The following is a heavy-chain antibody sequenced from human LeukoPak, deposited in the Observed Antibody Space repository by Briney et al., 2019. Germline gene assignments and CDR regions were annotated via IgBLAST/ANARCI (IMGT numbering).Heavy chain of an antibody. V-gene: IGHV3-30-3*01. CDR2: ASYDGGNK. J-gene: IGHJ4*02. CDR3: ARVAAPRSNDY. Sequence: GGSLRLSCAASGFALSMYTLHWVRQAPGKGLECVAVASYDGGNKYYADSVKGRFTISRDNSKNTLYLQMNSLKTEDTAVYFCARVAAPRSNDYWGQGTLVTVSS. D-gene: IGHD6-13*01. CDR1: GFALSMYT.